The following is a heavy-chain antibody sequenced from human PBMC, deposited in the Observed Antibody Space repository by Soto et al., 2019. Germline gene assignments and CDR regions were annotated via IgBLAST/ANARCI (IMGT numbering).Heavy chain of an antibody. D-gene: IGHD6-19*01. Sequence: RVSCAPSGLTFSNYAMNWDRLAPGVGPASVSAISGVSGSTYSADSVKGRLTSSRDNSKNSLYLQMHSLRADDTAVYYCAIPSGLTVTGPDYWGQGTLVTVSS. V-gene: IGHV3-23*01. CDR3: AIPSGLTVTGPDY. CDR1: GLTFSNYA. J-gene: IGHJ4*02. CDR2: ISGVSGST.